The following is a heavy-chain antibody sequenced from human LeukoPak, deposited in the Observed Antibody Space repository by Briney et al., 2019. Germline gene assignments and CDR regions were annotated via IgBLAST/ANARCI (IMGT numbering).Heavy chain of an antibody. J-gene: IGHJ6*03. V-gene: IGHV1-2*02. CDR1: GYTFTGYY. Sequence: ASVKVSCKASGYTFTGYYMHWMRQAPGQGLEWMGWINPNSGGTNYAQKFQGRVTMTRDTSISTAYMELSRLRSDDTAVYYCARDPFAVVPADPYYYYYYMDVWGKGTTVTVSS. CDR3: ARDPFAVVPADPYYYYYYMDV. D-gene: IGHD2-2*01. CDR2: INPNSGGT.